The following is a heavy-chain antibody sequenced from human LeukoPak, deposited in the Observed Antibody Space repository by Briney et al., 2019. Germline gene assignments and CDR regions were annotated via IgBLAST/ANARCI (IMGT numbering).Heavy chain of an antibody. J-gene: IGHJ4*02. CDR3: ARQDGSGLYYFDY. Sequence: GESLKISCKGSGYSFAYYWIAWARQMPGKGLEWMGIIYPGDSDTRYSPSFQGQVTIAVDKSISTAYVQWSSLKASDTAMYYCARQDGSGLYYFDYWGQGTLVTVSS. V-gene: IGHV5-51*01. CDR2: IYPGDSDT. D-gene: IGHD6-19*01. CDR1: GYSFAYYW.